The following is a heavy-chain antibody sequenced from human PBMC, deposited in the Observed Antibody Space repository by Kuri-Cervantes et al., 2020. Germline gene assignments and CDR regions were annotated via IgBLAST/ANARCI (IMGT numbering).Heavy chain of an antibody. D-gene: IGHD5-18*01. CDR3: ARGVDTAMED. CDR2: ISSSSGYI. Sequence: GESLKISCAASGFTFSSYWMNWVRQAPGKGLEWVSSISSSSGYINYADSVKGRFTISRDNAKNSLYLQMNSLRAEDTAVYYCARGVDTAMEDWGQGTLVTVSS. CDR1: GFTFSSYW. V-gene: IGHV3-21*01. J-gene: IGHJ4*02.